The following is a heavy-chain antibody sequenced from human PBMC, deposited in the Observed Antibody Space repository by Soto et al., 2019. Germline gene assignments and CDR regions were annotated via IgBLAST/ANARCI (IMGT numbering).Heavy chain of an antibody. CDR2: IIPIFGTA. CDR1: GGTFSSYA. D-gene: IGHD6-6*01. Sequence: GASVKVSCKASGGTFSSYAISWVRQAPGQGLEWMGGIIPIFGTANYAQEFQGRVTITADESTSTAYMELSSLRSEDTAVYYCARERSDSSSSYYFDYWGQGTLVTVSS. J-gene: IGHJ4*02. V-gene: IGHV1-69*13. CDR3: ARERSDSSSSYYFDY.